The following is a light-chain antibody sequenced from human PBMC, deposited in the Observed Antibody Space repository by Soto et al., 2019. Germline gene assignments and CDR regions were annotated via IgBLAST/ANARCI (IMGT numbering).Light chain of an antibody. J-gene: IGKJ4*01. Sequence: EIVLTQSPATLSLSPGERATLSCRASQSVKNYLAWYQQKPGQAPRLLIYDASNRATGIPARFSGSGSGADFTLTIISLEPEDSAVYYCQQRRNWPPVTFGGGAKVQIQ. CDR3: QQRRNWPPVT. CDR1: QSVKNY. V-gene: IGKV3-11*01. CDR2: DAS.